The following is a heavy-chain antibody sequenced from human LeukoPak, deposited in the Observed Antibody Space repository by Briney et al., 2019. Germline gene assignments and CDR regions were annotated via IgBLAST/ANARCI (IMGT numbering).Heavy chain of an antibody. Sequence: SVKVSCKASGGTFSSYAISWVRQAPGQGLEWMGGIIPIFGTANYAQKFQGRVTITADESTSTAYMELSSLRSEDTAVYYCASSLGGPNWFDPWGQGTLVTLSS. CDR1: GGTFSSYA. CDR2: IIPIFGTA. D-gene: IGHD1-26*01. CDR3: ASSLGGPNWFDP. J-gene: IGHJ5*02. V-gene: IGHV1-69*13.